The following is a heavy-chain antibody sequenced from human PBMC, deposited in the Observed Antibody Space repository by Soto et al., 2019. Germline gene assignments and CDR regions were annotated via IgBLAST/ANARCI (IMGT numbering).Heavy chain of an antibody. V-gene: IGHV1-69*13. CDR1: GGTFSSYA. J-gene: IGHJ6*02. CDR2: IIPIFGTA. D-gene: IGHD4-4*01. Sequence: GASVKVSCKASGGTFSSYAISWVRQAPGQGLEWMGGIIPIFGTANYAQKFQGRVTITADESTSTAYMELSSLRSEDTAVYYCARDWDSNYARLRDFRGMDVWGQGTTVTVSS. CDR3: ARDWDSNYARLRDFRGMDV.